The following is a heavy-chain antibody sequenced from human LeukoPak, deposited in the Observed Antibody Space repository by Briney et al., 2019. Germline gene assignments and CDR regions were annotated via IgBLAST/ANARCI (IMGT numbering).Heavy chain of an antibody. CDR1: GGSITSSSYY. J-gene: IGHJ4*02. V-gene: IGHV4-39*01. D-gene: IGHD3-22*01. Sequence: SETLSLTCTVSGGSITSSSYYWGWIRQPPGKGLVWIGNIYYSGSTYYNPSLKSRVTMSVDTTKNQFSLKLSSVTAADTAVYYCERRNYYDSSAYYGLWGQGTLVTVSS. CDR3: ERRNYYDSSAYYGL. CDR2: IYYSGST.